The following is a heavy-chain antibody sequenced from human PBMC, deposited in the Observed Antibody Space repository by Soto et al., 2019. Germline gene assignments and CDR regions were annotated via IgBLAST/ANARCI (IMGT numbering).Heavy chain of an antibody. CDR2: ISAYNGNT. CDR1: GYTFTSYG. CDR3: ARVCTNGICYTPAY. Sequence: ASVKVSCKASGYTFTSYGISWVRQAPGQGLEWMGWISAYNGNTNYAQKLQGRVTMTTDTSTSTAYMELRSLRSDDTAVYYCARVCTNGICYTPAYWGQGTLVTVSS. J-gene: IGHJ4*02. D-gene: IGHD2-8*01. V-gene: IGHV1-18*01.